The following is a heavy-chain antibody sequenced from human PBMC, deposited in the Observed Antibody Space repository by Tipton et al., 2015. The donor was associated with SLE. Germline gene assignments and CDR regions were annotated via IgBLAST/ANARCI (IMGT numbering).Heavy chain of an antibody. CDR3: ARSKAGGY. V-gene: IGHV3-7*01. CDR1: GFNFSSYW. Sequence: SLRLSCVVSGFNFSSYWMSWVRQAPGKGLEWVANIDQDGSEENYLDSVKGRFTIFRDNAKDSVYLQINSLRVEETAVDYCARSKAGGYWGQGTLVSVSS. D-gene: IGHD3-10*01. J-gene: IGHJ4*02. CDR2: IDQDGSEE.